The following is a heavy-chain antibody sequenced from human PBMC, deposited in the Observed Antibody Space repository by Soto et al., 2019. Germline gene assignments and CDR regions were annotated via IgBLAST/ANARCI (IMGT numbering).Heavy chain of an antibody. D-gene: IGHD3-10*02. V-gene: IGHV3-23*01. J-gene: IGHJ4*02. Sequence: EVQLLESGGGLVQPGGSLRLSCAASGFTFSSYAMSWVRQAPGKGLEWVSAISGSGVSTYYADSVKGRFTISRDNSKNTLYLQRNSLRAEDTAVYYCAKERAATMLHGDYWGQGTLVTVSS. CDR2: ISGSGVST. CDR1: GFTFSSYA. CDR3: AKERAATMLHGDY.